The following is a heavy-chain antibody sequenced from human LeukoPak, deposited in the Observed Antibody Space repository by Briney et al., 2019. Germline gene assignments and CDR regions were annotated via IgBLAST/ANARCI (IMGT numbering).Heavy chain of an antibody. Sequence: APVKVSCKASGYTFTSYDINWVRQATGQGLEWMGWMNPNSGNTGYAQKFQGRVTMTRNTSISTAYMELSSLRSEDTAVYYCASHYYDSSGYYYFDYWGQGTLVTVSS. CDR3: ASHYYDSSGYYYFDY. CDR2: MNPNSGNT. CDR1: GYTFTSYD. D-gene: IGHD3-22*01. V-gene: IGHV1-8*01. J-gene: IGHJ4*02.